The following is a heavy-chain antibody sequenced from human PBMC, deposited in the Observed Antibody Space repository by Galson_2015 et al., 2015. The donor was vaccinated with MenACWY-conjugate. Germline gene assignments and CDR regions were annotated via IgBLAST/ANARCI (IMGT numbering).Heavy chain of an antibody. CDR3: ARLGGNYRTTSHFDY. D-gene: IGHD1-26*01. J-gene: IGHJ4*02. Sequence: GRFTISRDNAKNTLHLQMNSLRAEDTAVYYCARLGGNYRTTSHFDYWGQGTLVTVSS. V-gene: IGHV3-74*01.